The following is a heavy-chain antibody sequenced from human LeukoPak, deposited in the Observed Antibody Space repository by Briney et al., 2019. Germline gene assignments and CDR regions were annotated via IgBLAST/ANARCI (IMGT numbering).Heavy chain of an antibody. J-gene: IGHJ3*02. CDR1: GVTVSSNY. V-gene: IGHV3-53*03. D-gene: IGHD4/OR15-4a*01. CDR3: ARGAKLAFDI. Sequence: QAGGSLRLSCAASGVTVSSNYMSWVRQPPGKGLEWVSVIYSGGSTYYEDSVKGRFTISRDNSKNTLYLQMNSLRAEDTAVYYCARGAKLAFDIWGQGTMVTVSS. CDR2: IYSGGST.